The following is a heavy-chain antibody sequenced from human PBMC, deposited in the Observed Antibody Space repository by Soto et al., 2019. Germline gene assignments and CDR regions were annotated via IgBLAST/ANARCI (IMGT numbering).Heavy chain of an antibody. J-gene: IGHJ5*02. CDR2: INSDGSST. CDR1: GFTFSSYA. CDR3: ARGIWLSLNNWFDP. D-gene: IGHD5-12*01. V-gene: IGHV3-74*01. Sequence: GGSLRLSCAASGFTFSSYAMSWVRQAPGKGLVWVSRINSDGSSTSYADSVKGRFTISRDNAKNTLYLQMNSLRAEDTAVYYCARGIWLSLNNWFDPWGQGTLVTVSS.